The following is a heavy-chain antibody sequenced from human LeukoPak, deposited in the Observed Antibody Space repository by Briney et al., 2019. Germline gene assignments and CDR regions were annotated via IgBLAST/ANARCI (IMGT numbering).Heavy chain of an antibody. V-gene: IGHV6-1*01. Sequence: SQTLSLTCAISGDSVPSNSAAWDWIRQSPSRGLEWLGRTYYRSKWYNDYAVSVKSRITINPDTSKNQFSLQLNSVTPEDTAVYYCARVVIRGLDQPFDYWGQGTLVTVSS. CDR1: GDSVPSNSAA. J-gene: IGHJ4*02. CDR3: ARVVIRGLDQPFDY. CDR2: TYYRSKWYN. D-gene: IGHD3-22*01.